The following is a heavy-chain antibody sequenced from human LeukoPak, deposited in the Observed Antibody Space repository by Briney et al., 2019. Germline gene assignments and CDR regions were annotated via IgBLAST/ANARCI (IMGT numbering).Heavy chain of an antibody. CDR1: GFTFSSYG. D-gene: IGHD6-19*01. J-gene: IGHJ4*02. CDR3: ARAVGSSGCDY. CDR2: ISQDGSEK. V-gene: IGHV3-7*01. Sequence: GGSLRLSXAASGFTFSSYGMHWVRQGPGKGLEWVGKISQDGSEKYYVDSVKGRFTISRDSGKNSLYLQMSSLRAEDTAVYYCARAVGSSGCDYWGQGTLVTVSS.